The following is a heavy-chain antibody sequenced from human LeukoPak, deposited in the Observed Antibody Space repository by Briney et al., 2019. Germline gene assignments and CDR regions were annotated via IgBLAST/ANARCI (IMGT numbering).Heavy chain of an antibody. CDR2: IRYDGSNK. CDR1: GFTFRSYG. V-gene: IGHV3-30*02. CDR3: AKDSYYSYIDV. J-gene: IGHJ6*03. Sequence: GGSLRLSCAASGFTFRSYGMHWVRQARGKGLEWGTFIRYDGSNKYYTDYVKGRFTISRDNSKNTLYLQMNSLRTEDTAVYYCAKDSYYSYIDVWGKGTTVTVSS.